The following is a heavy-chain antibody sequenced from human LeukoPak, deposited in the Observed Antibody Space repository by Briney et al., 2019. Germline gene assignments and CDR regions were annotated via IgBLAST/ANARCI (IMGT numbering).Heavy chain of an antibody. CDR2: MNPNSGNT. V-gene: IGHV1-8*03. J-gene: IGHJ5*02. Sequence: ASVKVSCKASGYTFTSYDINGVRQATGQGLEWMGWMNPNSGNTGYAQKFQGRVTITRNTSISTAYMELISLRSEDTAVYYCARGVRAGGSFGFDPWGQGTLVTVSS. D-gene: IGHD2-15*01. CDR3: ARGVRAGGSFGFDP. CDR1: GYTFTSYD.